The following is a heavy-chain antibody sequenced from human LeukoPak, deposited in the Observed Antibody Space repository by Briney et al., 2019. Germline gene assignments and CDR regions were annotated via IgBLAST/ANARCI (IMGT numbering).Heavy chain of an antibody. D-gene: IGHD3-10*01. V-gene: IGHV3-53*01. CDR3: GAYYYGSGSYFDY. J-gene: IGHJ4*02. Sequence: GGSLRLSCAASGFTVSSNYMSWVRQAPGKGLEWVSVIYSGGSTYYADSVKGRFTISRDNSKNTLYLQMDSVRAEDTAVYYCGAYYYGSGSYFDYWGQGTLVTVSS. CDR1: GFTVSSNY. CDR2: IYSGGST.